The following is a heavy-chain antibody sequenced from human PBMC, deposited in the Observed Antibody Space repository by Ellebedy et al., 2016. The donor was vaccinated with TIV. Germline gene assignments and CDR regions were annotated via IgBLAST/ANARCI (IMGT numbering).Heavy chain of an antibody. CDR2: ISGSGGST. Sequence: GESLKISCVGSGFDFRKFAMSWVRQAPGKGLEWVSAISGSGGSTYYADAVKGRFTISRDNSKNTLYLHMKSLRAEDTAVYYCARPWVEMATIGDAFDIWGQGTMVTVSS. CDR1: GFDFRKFA. V-gene: IGHV3-23*01. D-gene: IGHD5-24*01. CDR3: ARPWVEMATIGDAFDI. J-gene: IGHJ3*02.